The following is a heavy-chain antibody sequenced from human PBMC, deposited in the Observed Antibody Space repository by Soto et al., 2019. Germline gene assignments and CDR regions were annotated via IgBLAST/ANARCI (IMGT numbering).Heavy chain of an antibody. D-gene: IGHD6-13*01. CDR1: GFTFDDYA. J-gene: IGHJ5*02. Sequence: EVQLVESGGGLVQPGRSLRLSCAASGFTFDDYAMHWVRQAPGKGLEWVSGISWNSGSIGYADSVKGRFTISRDNAKNSLYLQMNSLRAEDTALYYCDGWPTYSSRWTGWFDPWGQGTLVTVSS. V-gene: IGHV3-9*01. CDR3: DGWPTYSSRWTGWFDP. CDR2: ISWNSGSI.